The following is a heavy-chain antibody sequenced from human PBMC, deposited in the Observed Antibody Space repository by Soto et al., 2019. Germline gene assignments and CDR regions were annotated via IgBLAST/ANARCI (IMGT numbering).Heavy chain of an antibody. CDR2: ISWNSGSI. J-gene: IGHJ6*02. Sequence: GGSLRLSCAASGFTFDDYAMHWVRQAPGKGLEWVSGISWNSGSIGYADSVKGRFTISRDNAKNSLYLQMNSLRAEDTAVYYCARVGYYESSGYYYYYYYGMDVWGQGTTVTVSS. CDR3: ARVGYYESSGYYYYYYYGMDV. D-gene: IGHD3-22*01. V-gene: IGHV3-9*01. CDR1: GFTFDDYA.